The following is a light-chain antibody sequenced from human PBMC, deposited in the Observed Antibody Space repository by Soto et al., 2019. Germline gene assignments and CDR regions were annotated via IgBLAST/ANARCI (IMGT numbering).Light chain of an antibody. CDR2: GAS. CDR1: QSVKSSY. J-gene: IGKJ4*01. V-gene: IGKV3-20*01. CDR3: QQYGSSPLT. Sequence: EIVLTQSPGTLSLSPGERATLSCRASQSVKSSYLTWYQQKAGQPPRLLIYGASTRATGIPDRFIGSGSGTDFTLTLSRMEPEDFAVFYCQQYGSSPLTFGGGTKVEIK.